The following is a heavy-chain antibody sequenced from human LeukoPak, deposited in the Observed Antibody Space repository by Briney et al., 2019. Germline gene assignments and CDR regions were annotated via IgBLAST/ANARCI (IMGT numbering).Heavy chain of an antibody. D-gene: IGHD6-19*01. CDR1: SDSITSCY. V-gene: IGHV4-59*01. CDR2: ISSSGTT. J-gene: IGHJ4*02. CDR3: ARSDWYLNLDY. Sequence: SETLSLTRTVSSDSITSCYWNWIRQPPGKGLEWIGYISSSGTTNYNPSLKSRVTISIDTSKNQFSLRLSSVNAADTAVYYCARSDWYLNLDYRGQGTLVTVSS.